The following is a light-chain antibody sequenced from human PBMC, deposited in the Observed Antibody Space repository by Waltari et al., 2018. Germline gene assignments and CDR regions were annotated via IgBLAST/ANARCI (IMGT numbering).Light chain of an antibody. CDR2: DVS. V-gene: IGLV2-11*01. CDR3: YSYAGTYTWV. J-gene: IGLJ3*02. Sequence: QSALTPPRPVSGSPGQSVTISCTVTNRDVGGYNEVSWYQQHPGKAPKLMMSDVSKRHSAVPDRFSGSKSGNTASLTISGLQAEDEADYYCYSYAGTYTWVFGGGTKVTVL. CDR1: NRDVGGYNE.